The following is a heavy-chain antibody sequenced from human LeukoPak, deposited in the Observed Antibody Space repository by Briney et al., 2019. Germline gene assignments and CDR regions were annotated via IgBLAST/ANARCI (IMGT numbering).Heavy chain of an antibody. D-gene: IGHD3-22*01. CDR1: GYTFTGYY. J-gene: IGHJ1*01. CDR3: ATYSSLNRREFQY. CDR2: IIPILGIA. Sequence: SVKVSCKASGYTFTGYYMHWVRQAPGQGLEWMGRIIPILGIANYAQKFQGRVTITADKSTSTAYMELSSLRAEDTAVYYCATYSSLNRREFQYWGQGTLLTVSS. V-gene: IGHV1-69*02.